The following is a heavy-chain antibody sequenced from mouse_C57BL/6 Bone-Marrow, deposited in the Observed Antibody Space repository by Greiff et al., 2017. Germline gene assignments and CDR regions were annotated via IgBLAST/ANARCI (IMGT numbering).Heavy chain of an antibody. CDR1: GYTFTSYW. V-gene: IGHV1-64*01. D-gene: IGHD1-1*01. Sequence: QVQLQQPGAELVKPGASVKLSCKASGYTFTSYWMHWVKQRPGQGLEWIGMIHPNSGSTNYNEKFKSKATLTVDKSSSTAYMQLSSLPAEDSAVYCCASYYHGFAYWGQGTLVTVSA. CDR3: ASYYHGFAY. CDR2: IHPNSGST. J-gene: IGHJ3*01.